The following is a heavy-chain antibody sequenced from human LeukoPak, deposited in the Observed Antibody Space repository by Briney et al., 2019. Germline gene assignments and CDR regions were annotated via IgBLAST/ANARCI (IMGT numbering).Heavy chain of an antibody. CDR2: INSDGSST. Sequence: GGSLRLSCAASGFAVSSSYMSWVRQAPGKGLVWVSRINSDGSSTDYVDSVKGRFTISRGSARNTVYLQMNSLRAEDTAVYYCVSRWELLHWGQGTLVTVSS. CDR1: GFAVSSSY. J-gene: IGHJ4*02. V-gene: IGHV3-74*01. D-gene: IGHD1-26*01. CDR3: VSRWELLH.